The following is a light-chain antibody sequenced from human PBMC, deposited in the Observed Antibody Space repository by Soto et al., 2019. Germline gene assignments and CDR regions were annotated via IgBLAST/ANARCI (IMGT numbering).Light chain of an antibody. CDR1: QSVRSY. Sequence: EIVLTQSPATLSLSPGERATLSCRASQSVRSYLAWYQQKPGQAPRLLIYDASNRATGIPARFSGSGSGTDFTLTISSLESEDFAVYYCQQRSNWPLITFGQGTRLEIK. CDR2: DAS. J-gene: IGKJ5*01. CDR3: QQRSNWPLIT. V-gene: IGKV3-11*01.